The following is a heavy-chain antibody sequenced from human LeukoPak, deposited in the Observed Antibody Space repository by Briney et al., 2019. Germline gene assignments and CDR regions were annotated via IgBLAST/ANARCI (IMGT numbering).Heavy chain of an antibody. CDR1: GGSISSSSYY. CDR2: IYYSGST. D-gene: IGHD2-2*01. J-gene: IGHJ3*02. V-gene: IGHV4-39*01. Sequence: TPSETLSLTCTVSGGSISSSSYYWGWIRQPPGKGLEWIGSIYYSGSTYYNPSLKSRATISVDTSKNQFSLKLSSVTAADTAVYYCARLNCSSTSCLDAFDIWGQGTMVTVSS. CDR3: ARLNCSSTSCLDAFDI.